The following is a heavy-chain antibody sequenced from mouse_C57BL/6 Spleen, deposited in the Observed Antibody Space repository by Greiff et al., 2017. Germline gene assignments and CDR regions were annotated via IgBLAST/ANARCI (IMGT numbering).Heavy chain of an antibody. CDR3: ARVRSNYAYFDY. V-gene: IGHV5-4*03. CDR2: ISDGGSYT. Sequence: EVKLMESGGGLVKPGGSLKLSCAASGFTFSSYAMSWVRQTPEKRLEWVATISDGGSYTYYPDNVTGRFTISRDNAKNNLYLQMSHLKSEDTAMYYCARVRSNYAYFDYWGQGTTLTVSS. CDR1: GFTFSSYA. D-gene: IGHD2-5*01. J-gene: IGHJ2*01.